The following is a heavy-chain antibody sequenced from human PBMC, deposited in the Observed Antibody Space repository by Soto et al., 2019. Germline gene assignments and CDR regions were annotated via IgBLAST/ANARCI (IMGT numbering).Heavy chain of an antibody. Sequence: GGSLRLFCAASGFTFSSYWMSWVRQAPGKGLEWVANIKQDGSEKYYVDSVKGRFTISRDNAKNSLYLQMNSLRAEDTAVYYCARDPLRSNWFDPWGREPWSPSPQ. D-gene: IGHD3-3*01. CDR2: IKQDGSEK. CDR1: GFTFSSYW. J-gene: IGHJ5*02. CDR3: ARDPLRSNWFDP. V-gene: IGHV3-7*01.